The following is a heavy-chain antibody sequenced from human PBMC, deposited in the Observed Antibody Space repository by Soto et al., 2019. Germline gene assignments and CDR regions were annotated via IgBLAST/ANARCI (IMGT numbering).Heavy chain of an antibody. CDR1: GGSISSYY. J-gene: IGHJ4*02. CDR2: IYYSGST. D-gene: IGHD3-22*01. V-gene: IGHV4-59*08. Sequence: SETLSLTCTVSGGSISSYYWSWIRQPPGKGLEWIGYIYYSGSTNYNPSLKSRVTISVDTSKNQFSLKLSSVTVADTAVYYCARLWGYYNDYWGQGTLVTVSS. CDR3: ARLWGYYNDY.